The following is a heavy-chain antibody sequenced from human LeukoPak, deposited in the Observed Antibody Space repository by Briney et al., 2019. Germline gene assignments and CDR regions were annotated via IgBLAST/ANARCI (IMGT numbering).Heavy chain of an antibody. D-gene: IGHD1-14*01. J-gene: IGHJ4*02. V-gene: IGHV1-2*02. CDR3: ARDEGSTYNQLDY. CDR1: GYTFDNFY. CDR2: INGNDGST. Sequence: ASVKVSCKASGYTFDNFYIHWVRQAPGQGPEWMGWINGNDGSTKYAQKFQGRITMTRVTAISTVYMDLSGLRTDDTATYYCARDEGSTYNQLDYWGQGTLVTVSS.